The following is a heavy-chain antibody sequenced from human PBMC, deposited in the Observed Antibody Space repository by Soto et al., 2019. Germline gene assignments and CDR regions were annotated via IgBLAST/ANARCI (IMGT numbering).Heavy chain of an antibody. Sequence: SETLSLTCTVSGGSISSSSYYWGWIRQPPGKGLEWIGSIYYSGSTYYNPSLKSRVTISVDTSKNQFSLKLSSVTAADTAVYYCSIMITFGGVLVKTYWGQGTLVTVSS. CDR3: SIMITFGGVLVKTY. J-gene: IGHJ4*02. CDR2: IYYSGST. V-gene: IGHV4-39*01. CDR1: GGSISSSSYY. D-gene: IGHD3-16*02.